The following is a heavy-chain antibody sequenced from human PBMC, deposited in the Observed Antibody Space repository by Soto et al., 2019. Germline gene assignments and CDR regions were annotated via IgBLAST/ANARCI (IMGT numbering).Heavy chain of an antibody. CDR2: VSYDESNK. CDR1: GFTFSSYG. D-gene: IGHD2-21*01. J-gene: IGHJ4*02. Sequence: QVQLVESGGGVVQPGRSLRLSCAASGFTFSSYGMHWVRQAPGKGLEWVAVVSYDESNKYYADSVKGRFTISRDNSKNTLYLQMNSLRVEDTAVYYCAKSRQLLFRDQWLADDYWGQGTLVTVSS. CDR3: AKSRQLLFRDQWLADDY. V-gene: IGHV3-30*18.